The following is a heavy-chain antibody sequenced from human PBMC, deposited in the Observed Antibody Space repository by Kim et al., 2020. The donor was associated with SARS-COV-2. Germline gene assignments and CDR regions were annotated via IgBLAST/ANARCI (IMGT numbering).Heavy chain of an antibody. CDR2: IKPDGSKK. V-gene: IGHV3-7*01. J-gene: IGHJ4*02. D-gene: IGHD1-26*01. CDR1: GFTFSTSW. CDR3: TRLGRSLPDY. Sequence: GGSLRLSCAASGFTFSTSWMNWVRQTPGKGLEWVAHIKPDGSKKRLVDSMKGRFTISRDNGKNSVYLQMNGLTAEDTGIYYCTRLGRSLPDYWGQGTLVTVSS.